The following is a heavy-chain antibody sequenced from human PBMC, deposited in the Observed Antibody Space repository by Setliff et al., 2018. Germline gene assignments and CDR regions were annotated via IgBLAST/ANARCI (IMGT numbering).Heavy chain of an antibody. CDR1: GYTFTSYG. CDR3: AREPLWGSHDAFGI. D-gene: IGHD7-27*01. V-gene: IGHV1-18*01. Sequence: ASVKVSCKASGYTFTSYGISWVRQAPGQGLEWMGWISAYNGNTNSAQKLQGRVTMTTDTSTSTAYMELRSLRSDDTAVYYCAREPLWGSHDAFGIWGQGTMVTVSS. J-gene: IGHJ3*02. CDR2: ISAYNGNT.